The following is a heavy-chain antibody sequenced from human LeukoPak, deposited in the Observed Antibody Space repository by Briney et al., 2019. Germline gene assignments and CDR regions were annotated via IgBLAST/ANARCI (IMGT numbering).Heavy chain of an antibody. CDR1: GGSISSSSYY. J-gene: IGHJ4*02. D-gene: IGHD6-6*01. CDR2: IYYSGST. CDR3: ARHGEATRSIFDY. Sequence: SETLSLTCTVSGGSISSSSYYWGWIRQPPGKGLEWIGSIYYSGSTYYNPSLKSRVTISVDTSKNQFSLKLSSVTAADTAVYYCARHGEATRSIFDYWGQGTLVTVSS. V-gene: IGHV4-39*01.